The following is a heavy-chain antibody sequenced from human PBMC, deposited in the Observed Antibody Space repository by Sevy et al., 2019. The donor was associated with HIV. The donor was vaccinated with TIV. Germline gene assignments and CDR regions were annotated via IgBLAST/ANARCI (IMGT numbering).Heavy chain of an antibody. V-gene: IGHV3-30*02. Sequence: GGSLRLSCAAPGFTFSTYGMHWVRQAPGKGLEWVAFIRFDGTIQYYTDSVKGRLTISRDNSKNTLYLQMNSLRAEETAVYFCAKVLHIVVVPAAIDYYYGMDVWGQGTTVTVSS. J-gene: IGHJ6*02. D-gene: IGHD2-2*01. CDR2: IRFDGTIQ. CDR3: AKVLHIVVVPAAIDYYYGMDV. CDR1: GFTFSTYG.